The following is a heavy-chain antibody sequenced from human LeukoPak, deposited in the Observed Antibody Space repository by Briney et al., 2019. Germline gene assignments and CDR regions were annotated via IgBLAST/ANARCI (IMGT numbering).Heavy chain of an antibody. CDR2: IDGSIGST. CDR3: ARDSIPGYDSSGYMVAFDI. D-gene: IGHD3-22*01. J-gene: IGHJ3*02. Sequence: GGSLRLSCAASGFTFSSYAMSWVRQAPGKGLECVSSIDGSIGSTYYADSVKGRFTISRDNSKNTLYLQMNSLRAEDTALYYCARDSIPGYDSSGYMVAFDIWGQGTMVTVSS. CDR1: GFTFSSYA. V-gene: IGHV3-23*01.